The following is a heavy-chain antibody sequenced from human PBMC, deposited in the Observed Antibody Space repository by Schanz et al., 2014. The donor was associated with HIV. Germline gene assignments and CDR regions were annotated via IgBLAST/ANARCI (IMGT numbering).Heavy chain of an antibody. CDR3: ARDYHWNWFDP. V-gene: IGHV3-7*01. CDR1: GFTFKTYW. CDR2: IKLDGSEK. Sequence: GQLVESGGGLVQPGGSLRLSCAASGFTFKTYWMSWVRQAPGKGLEGLANIKLDGSEKYYVDSVKGRFTISRDNTKNSLYLQMNSLRAEDTAVYYCARDYHWNWFDPWGQGTLVTVSS. D-gene: IGHD1-20*01. J-gene: IGHJ5*02.